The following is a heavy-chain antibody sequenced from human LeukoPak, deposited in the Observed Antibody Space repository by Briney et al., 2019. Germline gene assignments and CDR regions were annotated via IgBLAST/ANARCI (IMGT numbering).Heavy chain of an antibody. D-gene: IGHD5-24*01. J-gene: IGHJ4*02. CDR3: ARTALEMATIPMAPFDY. Sequence: SVKVSCKASGGTFSSYAISWVRQAPGQGLEWMGRIIPILGIANYAQKFQGRVTITADKSTSTAYMELSSLRSEDTAVYYCARTALEMATIPMAPFDYWGQGTLVTVSS. CDR1: GGTFSSYA. CDR2: IIPILGIA. V-gene: IGHV1-69*04.